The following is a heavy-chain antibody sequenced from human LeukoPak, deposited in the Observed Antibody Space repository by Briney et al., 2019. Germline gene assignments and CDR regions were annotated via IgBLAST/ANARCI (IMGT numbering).Heavy chain of an antibody. J-gene: IGHJ5*02. CDR3: ARSSGCSRFDP. Sequence: PSETLSLTCTVSGGSISSYYWSWIRQSPGKGLEWIGYIYYTGYTNYNPSLESRVTISLDTSKNQFSLKLSSVTAADTAVYYCARSSGCSRFDPLGQGTLVTVSS. V-gene: IGHV4-59*01. CDR1: GGSISSYY. D-gene: IGHD3-22*01. CDR2: IYYTGYT.